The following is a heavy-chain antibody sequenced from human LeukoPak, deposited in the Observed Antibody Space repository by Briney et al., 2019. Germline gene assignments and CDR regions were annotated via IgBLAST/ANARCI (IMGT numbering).Heavy chain of an antibody. CDR3: ARDSGYSYGYNY. D-gene: IGHD5-18*01. CDR1: GFTFSSYA. CDR2: ISYDGSNK. V-gene: IGHV3-30*04. J-gene: IGHJ4*02. Sequence: GGSLRPSCAASGFTFSSYAMHWVRQAPGKGLEWVAVISYDGSNKYYADSVKGRFTISRDNSKNTLYLQMNSLRAEDTAVYYCARDSGYSYGYNYWGQGTLVTVSS.